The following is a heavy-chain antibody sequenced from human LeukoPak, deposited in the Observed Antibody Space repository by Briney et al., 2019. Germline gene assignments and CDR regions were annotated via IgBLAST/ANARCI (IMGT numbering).Heavy chain of an antibody. D-gene: IGHD1-7*01. CDR3: ARQGNNWNYAPGAFDI. V-gene: IGHV4-59*08. Sequence: SETLSLTCNVSGGSIGTYYWSWIRQPPGKGLEWIGNIYYNGNTNYNPSLKSRITISVDTSKNQFSLNLGSVTAADTAVYYCARQGNNWNYAPGAFDIWDQGTMVIVSS. CDR1: GGSIGTYY. J-gene: IGHJ3*02. CDR2: IYYNGNT.